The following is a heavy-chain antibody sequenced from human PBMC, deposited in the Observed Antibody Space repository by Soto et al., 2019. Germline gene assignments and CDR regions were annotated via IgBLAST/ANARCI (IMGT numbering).Heavy chain of an antibody. CDR3: ARGHSGYFYY. J-gene: IGHJ4*02. V-gene: IGHV6-1*01. CDR1: GDSLSGTSAS. CDR2: TYYRSKWSK. Sequence: QTLSLTCAISGDSLSGTSASCNWIRHSPSRGLEWLGRTYYRSKWSKDYALPVKSRISITPDTSKNQFSLQLNSVTHEDTDIYYCARGHSGYFYYWGQGTPVTVYS.